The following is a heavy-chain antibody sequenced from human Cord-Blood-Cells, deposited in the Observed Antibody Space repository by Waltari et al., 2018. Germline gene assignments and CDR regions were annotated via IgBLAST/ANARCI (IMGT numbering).Heavy chain of an antibody. Sequence: EVQLLESGGGLVQPGGSLRLSCAASGFTFSSYAMSWVRQAPGKGLEWVSAISGSGGITYYADSVKGRFTISRDNSKNTLYLQMNSLRAEDTAVYYCAKGTGVDLWSGPYFDYWGQGTLVTVSS. D-gene: IGHD3-3*01. CDR2: ISGSGGIT. CDR1: GFTFSSYA. J-gene: IGHJ4*02. CDR3: AKGTGVDLWSGPYFDY. V-gene: IGHV3-23*01.